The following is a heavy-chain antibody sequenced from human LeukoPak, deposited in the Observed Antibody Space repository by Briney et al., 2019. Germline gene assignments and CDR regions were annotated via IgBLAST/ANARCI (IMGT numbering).Heavy chain of an antibody. V-gene: IGHV4-39*07. CDR3: AREGYSNFEYYFDY. CDR2: IYYSGST. D-gene: IGHD4-11*01. CDR1: GGSISSSRYY. Sequence: SETLSLTCTVSGGSISSSRYYWGWIRQPPGKGLEWIGSIYYSGSTYYNPPLKSRVTISVDTSKNQFSLKLSSVTAADTAVYYCAREGYSNFEYYFDYWGQGTLVTVSS. J-gene: IGHJ4*02.